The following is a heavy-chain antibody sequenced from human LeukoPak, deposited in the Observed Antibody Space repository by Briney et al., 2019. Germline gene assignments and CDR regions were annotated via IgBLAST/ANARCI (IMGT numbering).Heavy chain of an antibody. J-gene: IGHJ6*02. D-gene: IGHD2-15*01. Sequence: ASVKVSFKASGYTFTGYYMHWVRQAPGQGLEWMGWINPNSGGTNYAQKFKGRVTMTKDTSISTDYMELSRLRSDDTAVYYCARGVNIVVVVAATEYYGMDVWGQGTTVTVSS. CDR3: ARGVNIVVVVAATEYYGMDV. V-gene: IGHV1-2*02. CDR1: GYTFTGYY. CDR2: INPNSGGT.